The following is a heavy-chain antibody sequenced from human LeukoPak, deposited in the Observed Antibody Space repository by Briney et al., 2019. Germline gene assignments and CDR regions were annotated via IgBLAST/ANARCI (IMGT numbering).Heavy chain of an antibody. Sequence: ASVKVSCKASGYTFTGYYMHWVRQAPGQGLEWMGSINPNSGGTNYAQKFQGRVTMTRDTSISTAYMELSRLRSDDTAVYYCARGRRITIFGVVIRANWFDPWGQGTLVTVSS. D-gene: IGHD3-3*01. CDR1: GYTFTGYY. CDR2: INPNSGGT. J-gene: IGHJ5*02. V-gene: IGHV1-2*02. CDR3: ARGRRITIFGVVIRANWFDP.